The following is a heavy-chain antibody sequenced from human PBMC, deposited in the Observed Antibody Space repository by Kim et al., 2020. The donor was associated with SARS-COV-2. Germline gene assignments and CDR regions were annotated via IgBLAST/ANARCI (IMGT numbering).Heavy chain of an antibody. CDR1: GYTFTSYG. J-gene: IGHJ4*02. V-gene: IGHV1-18*01. CDR3: ARDGEYYYDSSGYYFPYFDY. CDR2: ISAYNGNT. D-gene: IGHD3-22*01. Sequence: ASVKVSCKASGYTFTSYGISWVRQAPGQGLEWMGWISAYNGNTNYAQKLQGRVTMTTDTSTSTAYMELRSLRSDDTAVYYCARDGEYYYDSSGYYFPYFDYWGQGTLVTVSS.